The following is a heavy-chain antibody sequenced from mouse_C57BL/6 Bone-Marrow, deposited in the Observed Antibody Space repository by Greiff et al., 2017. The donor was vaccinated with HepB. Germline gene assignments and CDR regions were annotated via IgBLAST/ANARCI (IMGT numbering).Heavy chain of an antibody. V-gene: IGHV5-4*01. D-gene: IGHD3-1*01. CDR1: GFTFSSYA. CDR2: ISDGGSYT. CDR3: ARDRASY. Sequence: EVQVVESGGGLMKPGGSLKLSCAASGFTFSSYAMSWVRQTPEKRLEWVATISDGGSYTYYPDNVKGRFTISRDNAKNNLYLQMSHLKSEDTAMYYCARDRASYWGQGTLVTVSA. J-gene: IGHJ3*01.